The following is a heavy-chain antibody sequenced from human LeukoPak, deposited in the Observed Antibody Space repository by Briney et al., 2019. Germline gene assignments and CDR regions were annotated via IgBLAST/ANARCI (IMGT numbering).Heavy chain of an antibody. CDR2: ISVYNGNR. CDR1: GYTFTSYG. CDR3: ARDRVIGSSRGWFDP. Sequence: GASVKASCKASGYTFTSYGISWVRQAPGQGLEWMGWISVYNGNRNYAQKVQGRVTMTTDTSTSTVYMELRSPRSDDTAVYYCARDRVIGSSRGWFDPWGQGTLVTVSS. V-gene: IGHV1-18*01. D-gene: IGHD1-26*01. J-gene: IGHJ5*02.